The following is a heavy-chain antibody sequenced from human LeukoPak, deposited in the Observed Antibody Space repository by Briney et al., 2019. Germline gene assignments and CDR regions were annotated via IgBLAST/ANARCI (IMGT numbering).Heavy chain of an antibody. D-gene: IGHD1-26*01. Sequence: PGGSLRLSCAASAFTFSSYWMSWVRQAPGKGLEWVANIKQDGSEKYYVDSVKGRFTISRDNAKNSLYLQMNSLRAEDTAVYYCARDFLREPGFDYWGQGTLVTVSS. CDR3: ARDFLREPGFDY. J-gene: IGHJ4*02. CDR1: AFTFSSYW. V-gene: IGHV3-7*01. CDR2: IKQDGSEK.